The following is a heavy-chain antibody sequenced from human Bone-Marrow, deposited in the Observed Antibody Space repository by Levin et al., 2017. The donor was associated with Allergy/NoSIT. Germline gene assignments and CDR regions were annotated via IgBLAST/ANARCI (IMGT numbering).Heavy chain of an antibody. CDR3: AREMTPKWYGGNYYYFDY. J-gene: IGHJ4*02. CDR1: GYTFTSYY. CDR2: INPSGGST. V-gene: IGHV1-46*01. D-gene: IGHD4-23*01. Sequence: ASVKVSCKASGYTFTSYYMHWVRQAPGQGLEWMGIINPSGGSTSYAQKFQGRVTMTRDTSTSTVYMELSSLRSEDTAVYYCAREMTPKWYGGNYYYFDYWGQGTLVTVSS.